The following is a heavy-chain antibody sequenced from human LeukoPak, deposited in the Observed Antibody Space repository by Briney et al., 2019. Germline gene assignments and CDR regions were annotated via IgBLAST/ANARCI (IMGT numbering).Heavy chain of an antibody. CDR1: GGTFSSYA. D-gene: IGHD3-9*01. Sequence: SVKVSCKASGGTFSSYAISWVRQAPGQGLEWMGGIIPIFGTANYAQKFQGRVTITADKSTSTAYMELSSLRSEDTAVYYCAITLRYFDWLLSYIDYWGQGTLVSVSS. J-gene: IGHJ4*02. CDR3: AITLRYFDWLLSYIDY. V-gene: IGHV1-69*06. CDR2: IIPIFGTA.